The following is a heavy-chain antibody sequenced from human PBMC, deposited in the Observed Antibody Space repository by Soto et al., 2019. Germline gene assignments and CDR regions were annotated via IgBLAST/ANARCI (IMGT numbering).Heavy chain of an antibody. CDR3: AKDLVVVAATVYYGMDV. Sequence: EVQLLESGGGLVQPGGSLRLSCAASGFTFSSYAMSWVRQAPGKGLEWVSAISGSGGSTYYADSVKGRFTISRDNSKNTLHLQMNSLRAEDTAVYYCAKDLVVVAATVYYGMDVWGQGTTVTVSS. V-gene: IGHV3-23*01. CDR1: GFTFSSYA. CDR2: ISGSGGST. J-gene: IGHJ6*02. D-gene: IGHD2-15*01.